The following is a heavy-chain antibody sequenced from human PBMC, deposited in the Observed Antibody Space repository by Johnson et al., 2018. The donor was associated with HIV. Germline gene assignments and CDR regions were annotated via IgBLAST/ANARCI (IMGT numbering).Heavy chain of an antibody. CDR1: GFTFDDYD. CDR2: IHWNAGNT. CDR3: AREGDYVWGPGKVSDI. Sequence: VQLVESGGGLIQPGGSLRLSCAASGFTFDDYDMTWVRQAPGKGLEWVSGIHWNAGNTGYVDSVKGRFTISRDNAKNSLYLQMNSLRAEDTAVYYCAREGDYVWGPGKVSDIWGQGTMVTVSS. V-gene: IGHV3-20*04. D-gene: IGHD3-16*01. J-gene: IGHJ3*02.